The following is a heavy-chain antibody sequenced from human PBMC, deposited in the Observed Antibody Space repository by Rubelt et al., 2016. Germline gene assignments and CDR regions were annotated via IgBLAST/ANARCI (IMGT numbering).Heavy chain of an antibody. CDR1: GFTFSSYA. CDR2: ISGSGGST. Sequence: ECGGGVVQPGRSLRLSCAASGFTFSSYAMSWVRQAPGKGLEWVSAISGSGGSTYYADSVKGRFTISRDNSKNTLYLQMNSLRAEDTAVYYCAKASIAVAGTGGSTYYYGMDVWGQGTTVTVSS. D-gene: IGHD6-19*01. CDR3: AKASIAVAGTGGSTYYYGMDV. V-gene: IGHV3-23*01. J-gene: IGHJ6*02.